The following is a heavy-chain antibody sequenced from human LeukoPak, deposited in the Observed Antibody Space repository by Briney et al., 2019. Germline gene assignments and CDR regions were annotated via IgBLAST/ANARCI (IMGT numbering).Heavy chain of an antibody. D-gene: IGHD3-22*01. CDR2: IRSKTNNYAT. V-gene: IGHV3-73*01. J-gene: IGHJ3*02. CDR1: GFIFSNYG. CDR3: TRHNYDRSGYGAFDI. Sequence: PGGSLRLSCAASGFIFSNYGMHWVRQASGKGLEWVGHIRSKTNNYATADAASVKGRFTFSRDDSKNTAYIQMNSLKTEDTAVYYCTRHNYDRSGYGAFDIWGQGTMVTVSS.